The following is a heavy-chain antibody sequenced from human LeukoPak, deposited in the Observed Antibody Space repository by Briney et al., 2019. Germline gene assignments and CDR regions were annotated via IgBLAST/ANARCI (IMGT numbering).Heavy chain of an antibody. CDR2: IIPILGIA. D-gene: IGHD3-22*01. Sequence: SVKVSCKASGGTFSSYAISWVRQAPGQGHEWMGRIIPILGIANYAQKFQGRVTITADKSTSTAYMELSSLRSEDTAVYYCASYYYASSGPFDYWGQGTLVTVSS. CDR3: ASYYYASSGPFDY. V-gene: IGHV1-69*04. CDR1: GGTFSSYA. J-gene: IGHJ4*02.